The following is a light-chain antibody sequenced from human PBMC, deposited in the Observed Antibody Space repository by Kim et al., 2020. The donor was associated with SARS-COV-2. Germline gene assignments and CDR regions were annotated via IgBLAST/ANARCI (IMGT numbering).Light chain of an antibody. CDR1: NIGSKN. CDR3: QVWDSSTVV. Sequence: ELTQPLSVSVALGQTARITCGGNNIGSKNVHWYQQKPGQAPVLVIYRDSNRPSGIPERFSGSNSGNTATLTISRAQAGDEADYYCQVWDSSTVVF. V-gene: IGLV3-9*01. J-gene: IGLJ2*01. CDR2: RDS.